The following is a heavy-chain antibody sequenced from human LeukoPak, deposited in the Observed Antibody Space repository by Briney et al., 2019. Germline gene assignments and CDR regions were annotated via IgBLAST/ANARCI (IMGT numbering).Heavy chain of an antibody. CDR3: ARGLGEGYPDY. J-gene: IGHJ4*02. CDR2: IKHGGFT. CDR1: GGSFSDFY. V-gene: IGHV4-34*01. D-gene: IGHD5-24*01. Sequence: SETLSLTCAVHGGSFSDFYWTWMRQPPGKELEWIGEIKHGGFTSYHPSLRSRVTMSEDTSSNQFSLNLTSVTAADTAVYYCARGLGEGYPDYWGSGTLVTVSS.